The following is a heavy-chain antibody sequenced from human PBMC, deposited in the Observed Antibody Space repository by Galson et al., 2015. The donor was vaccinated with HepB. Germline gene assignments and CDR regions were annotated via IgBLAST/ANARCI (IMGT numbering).Heavy chain of an antibody. Sequence: SVKVSCKVSGYTLTELSMHWVRQAPGKGLEWMGGFDPEDGETIYAQKFQGRVTMTEDTSTDTAYMELSSLRSEDTAVYYCASRYSSSSPFDYWGQGTLVTVSS. CDR2: FDPEDGET. D-gene: IGHD6-6*01. V-gene: IGHV1-24*01. CDR3: ASRYSSSSPFDY. CDR1: GYTLTELS. J-gene: IGHJ4*02.